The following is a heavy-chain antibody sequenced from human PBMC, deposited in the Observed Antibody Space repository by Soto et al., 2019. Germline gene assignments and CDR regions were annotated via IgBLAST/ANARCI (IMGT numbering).Heavy chain of an antibody. CDR3: ARAVAVPADFDY. Sequence: GASVKVSCKASGYTFTTYSMHWVRQAPGQRLEWMGWINAGNGNTKYSQKFQGRVTITRDTSASTAYMELSSLRSEDTAVYYCARAVAVPADFDYWGQGTLVTVSS. V-gene: IGHV1-3*01. D-gene: IGHD6-19*01. CDR1: GYTFTTYS. CDR2: INAGNGNT. J-gene: IGHJ4*02.